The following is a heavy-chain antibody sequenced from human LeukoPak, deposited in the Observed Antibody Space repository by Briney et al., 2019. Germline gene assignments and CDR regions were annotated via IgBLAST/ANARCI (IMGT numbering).Heavy chain of an antibody. CDR1: GFTFSSYS. CDR3: ANRRFGEFGYYFDY. CDR2: ISSSSSYI. D-gene: IGHD3-10*01. V-gene: IGHV3-21*01. Sequence: GGSLRLSCAASGFTFSSYSMNWVRQAPGKGLEWVSSISSSSSYIYYADSVKGRFTISRDNAKNSLYLQMNSLRAEDTAVYYCANRRFGEFGYYFDYWGQGTLVTVSS. J-gene: IGHJ4*02.